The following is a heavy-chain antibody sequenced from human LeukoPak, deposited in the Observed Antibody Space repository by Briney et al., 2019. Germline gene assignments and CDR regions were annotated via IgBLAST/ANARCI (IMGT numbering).Heavy chain of an antibody. V-gene: IGHV1-18*01. CDR2: ISAYNGNT. Sequence: GASVKVSCKASGYTFTTYGISWVRQAPGQGLEWMGWISAYNGNTNYAQKLQGRVTMTTDTSTSTAYMELRSLRSDDTAVYYCARDRLTTLVRLPFDYWGQGTLVTVSS. CDR3: ARDRLTTLVRLPFDY. J-gene: IGHJ4*02. CDR1: GYTFTTYG. D-gene: IGHD4-17*01.